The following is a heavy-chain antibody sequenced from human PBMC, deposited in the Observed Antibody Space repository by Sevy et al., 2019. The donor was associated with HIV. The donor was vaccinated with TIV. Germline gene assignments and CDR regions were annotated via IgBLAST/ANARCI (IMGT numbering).Heavy chain of an antibody. CDR2: IKRDGSEK. V-gene: IGHV3-7*03. J-gene: IGHJ6*02. CDR1: GFTYNNYW. D-gene: IGHD2-2*01. Sequence: GGSLRLSCIASGFTYNNYWMSWVRQAPGKGLEWVANIKRDGSEKYYVASVKGRFTISRDNAKNSLYQQMNSLRAEDTAVYYCARDCSSATCLWGLDVWGQGTTVTVSS. CDR3: ARDCSSATCLWGLDV.